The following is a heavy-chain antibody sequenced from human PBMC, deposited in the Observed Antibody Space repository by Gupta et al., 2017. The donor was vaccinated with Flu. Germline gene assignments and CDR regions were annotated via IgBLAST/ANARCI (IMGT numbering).Heavy chain of an antibody. CDR3: ATGMITFGGVAVPHRPYYFDY. J-gene: IGHJ4*02. CDR2: ISGSGGST. Sequence: EVQLLESGGGLVQPGGSLRLSCAASGFTFSSYAMSWVRQAPGKGLEWVSAISGSGGSTYYADSVKGRFTISRDNSKNTLYLQMNSLRAEDTAVYYCATGMITFGGVAVPHRPYYFDYWGQGTLVTVSS. V-gene: IGHV3-23*01. D-gene: IGHD3-16*01. CDR1: GFTFSSYA.